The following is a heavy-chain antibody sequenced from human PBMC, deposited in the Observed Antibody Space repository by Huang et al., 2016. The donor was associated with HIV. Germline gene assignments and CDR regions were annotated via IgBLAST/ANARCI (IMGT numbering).Heavy chain of an antibody. CDR3: ARLPGSITMIRGVITDPY. CDR1: GGSIRSDNYY. V-gene: IGHV4-39*02. D-gene: IGHD3-10*01. J-gene: IGHJ4*02. Sequence: QLQLQESGPGLVKPSETLSLTCTVSGGSIRSDNYYWGWIRQPPGKGLEWIGSIYYRGSTNENPSLKRRATITVDTSKTHFSLRMRSVTAADTAVYYCARLPGSITMIRGVITDPYWGQGTLVTVSS. CDR2: IYYRGST.